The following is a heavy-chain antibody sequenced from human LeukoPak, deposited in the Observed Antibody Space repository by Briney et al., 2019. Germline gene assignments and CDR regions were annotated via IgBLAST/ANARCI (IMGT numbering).Heavy chain of an antibody. CDR2: ISAYNGNT. CDR1: GYTFTSYG. J-gene: IGHJ6*03. CDR3: ARDGYRIIYYYYYMDV. D-gene: IGHD5-24*01. V-gene: IGHV1-18*01. Sequence: ASVKVSCKASGYTFTSYGISWVRQAPGQGLEWMGWISAYNGNTNYAQKLQGRVTMTTDTSTSTAYMELRSLRSDDTAVYYCARDGYRIIYYYYYMDVWGKGTTVTVSS.